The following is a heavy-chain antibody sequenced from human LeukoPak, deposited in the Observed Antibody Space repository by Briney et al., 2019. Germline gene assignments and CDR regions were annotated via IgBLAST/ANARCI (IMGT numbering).Heavy chain of an antibody. J-gene: IGHJ4*02. CDR2: INHSGST. CDR3: ARASRGYLYYFDY. V-gene: IGHV4-34*01. D-gene: IGHD3-22*01. CDR1: GGSFSGYY. Sequence: SETLSLTCAVYGGSFSGYYWSWIRQPPGNGLEWIGEINHSGSTNYNPSLKSRVTISVDTSKNQFSLKLSSVTAADTAVYYCARASRGYLYYFDYWGQGTLVTVSS.